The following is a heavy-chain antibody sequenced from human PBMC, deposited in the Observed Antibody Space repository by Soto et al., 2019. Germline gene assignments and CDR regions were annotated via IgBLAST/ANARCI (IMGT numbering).Heavy chain of an antibody. CDR1: GLTFDDFA. J-gene: IGHJ2*01. D-gene: IGHD2-8*02. CDR3: VKDIGASGAYWYFDL. CDR2: INWNSGDI. Sequence: GGSLRLSCAASGLTFDDFAMHWVRQAPGKGLEWVSGINWNSGDIDYADSVRGRFTISRDNAKNALYLQMNSLRAEDAAFYYCVKDIGASGAYWYFDLWGRGTLVTVSS. V-gene: IGHV3-9*01.